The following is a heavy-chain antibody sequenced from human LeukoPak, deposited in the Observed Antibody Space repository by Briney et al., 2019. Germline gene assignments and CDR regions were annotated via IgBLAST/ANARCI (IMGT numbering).Heavy chain of an antibody. CDR1: GGSISSYY. CDR2: IYYSGST. V-gene: IGHV4-59*01. CDR3: ARDSDCGGDCPDAFGI. Sequence: PSETLSLTCTVSGGSISSYYWSWIRQPPGKGLEWIGYIYYSGSTNYNPSLKSRVTISVDTSKNQFSLKLSSVTAADTAVYYCARDSDCGGDCPDAFGIWGQGTMVTVSS. D-gene: IGHD2-21*02. J-gene: IGHJ3*02.